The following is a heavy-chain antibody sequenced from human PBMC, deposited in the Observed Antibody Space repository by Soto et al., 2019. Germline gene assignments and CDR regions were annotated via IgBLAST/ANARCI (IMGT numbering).Heavy chain of an antibody. CDR3: ARAPILVGETTYQHYFDY. Sequence: SVKVCCKASGGTFSNFVISWVRQAPGQGLEWMGGNIPIFGTANYAQKFQGRVTIIADESTGTTYMELTSLRSEDTAVYYCARAPILVGETTYQHYFDYPGQKTLGTVSS. J-gene: IGHJ4*02. V-gene: IGHV1-69*13. CDR2: NIPIFGTA. CDR1: GGTFSNFV. D-gene: IGHD2-21*01.